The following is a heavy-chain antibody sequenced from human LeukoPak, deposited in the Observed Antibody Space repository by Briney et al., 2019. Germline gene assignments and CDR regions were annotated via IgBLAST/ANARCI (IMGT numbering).Heavy chain of an antibody. J-gene: IGHJ4*02. V-gene: IGHV3-48*01. CDR3: ARVGDSSGWQYYLDY. D-gene: IGHD6-19*01. Sequence: EGSLRLSCAASGFTFSSYSMNWVRQAPGKGLEWVSYISSSSSTIYYADSVKGRFTISRDNAKNSLYLQMNSLRAEDTAVYYCARVGDSSGWQYYLDYWGQGTLVTVSS. CDR1: GFTFSSYS. CDR2: ISSSSSTI.